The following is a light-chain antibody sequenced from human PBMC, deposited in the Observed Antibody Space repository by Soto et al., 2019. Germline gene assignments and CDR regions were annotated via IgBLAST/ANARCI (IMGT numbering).Light chain of an antibody. J-gene: IGKJ2*01. CDR2: GAS. CDR1: QSVSSSF. V-gene: IGKV3-20*01. Sequence: EIVLTQSPGTLSLSPGERATLSCRASQSVSSSFLAWYQQKPGQAPRLLIYGASSRATGIPDRFSGSGSGTAFTLTISRLEPEDFAVYYFQHYGSSAYTFGQGTKLEIK. CDR3: QHYGSSAYT.